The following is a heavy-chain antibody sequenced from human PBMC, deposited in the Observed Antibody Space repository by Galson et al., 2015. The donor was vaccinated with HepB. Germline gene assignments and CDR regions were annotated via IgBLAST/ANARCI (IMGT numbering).Heavy chain of an antibody. CDR3: TRHSYLGELSLGPAGYYYYGMDV. CDR2: IRSKANSYAT. Sequence: SLRLSCAASGFTFSGSAMHWVRQASGKGLEWVGRIRSKANSYATAYAASVKGRFTISRDDSKNTAYLQMNSLKTEDTAVYYCTRHSYLGELSLGPAGYYYYGMDVWGQGTTVTVSS. V-gene: IGHV3-73*01. D-gene: IGHD3-16*02. J-gene: IGHJ6*02. CDR1: GFTFSGSA.